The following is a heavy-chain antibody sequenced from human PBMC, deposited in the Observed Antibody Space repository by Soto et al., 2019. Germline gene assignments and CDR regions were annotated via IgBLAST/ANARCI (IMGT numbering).Heavy chain of an antibody. Sequence: QVQLLQSGAEVKKPGASVKVSCKASGYTFANYGIGWVRQSPGQGLDWMGWITPQNGDTNYAQKLQGRVIMTTEISTPTGYMDVRRLRSDDTAVYSCARLPPFNSAICYSRPLDSWGQGSLITVTS. CDR3: ARLPPFNSAICYSRPLDS. CDR2: ITPQNGDT. V-gene: IGHV1-18*01. D-gene: IGHD2-15*01. J-gene: IGHJ5*01. CDR1: GYTFANYG.